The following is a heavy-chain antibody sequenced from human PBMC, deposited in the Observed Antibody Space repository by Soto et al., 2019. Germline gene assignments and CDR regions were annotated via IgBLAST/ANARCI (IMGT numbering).Heavy chain of an antibody. CDR1: GGSISSGGYY. CDR2: IYYSGST. Sequence: PSETLSLTCTVSGGSISSGGYYWSWIRQHPGKGLEWIGYIYYSGSTYYNPSLKSRVTISVDTSKNQFSLKLSSVTAADTAVYYCARDSSSSSYYYYGMDVWGQGTTVTVSS. J-gene: IGHJ6*02. CDR3: ARDSSSSSYYYYGMDV. D-gene: IGHD6-6*01. V-gene: IGHV4-31*03.